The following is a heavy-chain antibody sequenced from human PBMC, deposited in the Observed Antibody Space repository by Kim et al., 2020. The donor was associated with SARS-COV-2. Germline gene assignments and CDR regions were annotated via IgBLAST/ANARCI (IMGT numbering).Heavy chain of an antibody. CDR2: ISGSGGST. CDR1: GFTFSSYA. Sequence: GGSLRLSCAASGFTFSSYAMSWVRQAPGKGLEWVSAISGSGGSTYYADSVKGRFTISRDNSKNTLYLQMNSLRAEDTAVYYCAKGAYYYGSGNYYMDVWGKGTTVTVSS. CDR3: AKGAYYYGSGNYYMDV. D-gene: IGHD3-10*01. J-gene: IGHJ6*03. V-gene: IGHV3-23*01.